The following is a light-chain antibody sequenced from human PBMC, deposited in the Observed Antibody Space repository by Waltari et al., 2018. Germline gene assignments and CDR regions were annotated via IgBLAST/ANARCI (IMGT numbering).Light chain of an antibody. J-gene: IGKJ1*01. V-gene: IGKV3-15*01. CDR3: QQYNNWPTWT. CDR2: DAS. CDR1: HSVKTN. Sequence: EVVMTQSPATLSVSPGERATLSRRASHSVKTNFAWYQQKPGQAPRLVIFDASTRATGIPARFSGSGSGTEFTLTISSLQPEDSAVYYCQQYNNWPTWTFGQGAKVEIK.